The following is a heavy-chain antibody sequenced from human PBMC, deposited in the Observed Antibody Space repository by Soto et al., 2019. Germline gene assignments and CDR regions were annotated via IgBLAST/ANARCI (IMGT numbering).Heavy chain of an antibody. Sequence: SETLSLTCAVYGGSFSGYYWSWIRQPPGKGLEWIGEINHSGSTNYNPSLKSRVTISVDTSKNQFSLKLSSVTAADTAEYYCARGGGYNWNYGYWGQGTLVTVSS. J-gene: IGHJ4*02. V-gene: IGHV4-34*01. CDR2: INHSGST. CDR1: GGSFSGYY. D-gene: IGHD1-7*01. CDR3: ARGGGYNWNYGY.